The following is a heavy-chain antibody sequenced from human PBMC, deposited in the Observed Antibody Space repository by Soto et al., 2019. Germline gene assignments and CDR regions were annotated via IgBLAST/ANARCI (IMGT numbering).Heavy chain of an antibody. Sequence: ASVKVSCKASGVTFSSYAISWVRQAPGQGLEWMGGIIPIFGTANYAQKFQGRVTITADESTSTAYMELSSLRSEDTAVYYCARDRYCSSTSCTNNWFDPWGQGTLVTVSS. CDR3: ARDRYCSSTSCTNNWFDP. CDR2: IIPIFGTA. D-gene: IGHD2-2*01. V-gene: IGHV1-69*13. CDR1: GVTFSSYA. J-gene: IGHJ5*02.